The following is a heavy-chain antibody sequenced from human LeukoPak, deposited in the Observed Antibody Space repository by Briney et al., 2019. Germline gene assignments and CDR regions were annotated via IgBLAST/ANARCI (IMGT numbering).Heavy chain of an antibody. V-gene: IGHV1-2*02. CDR2: INPNSGGT. D-gene: IGHD3-10*01. Sequence: ASVKVSCKASGYTFTGYYMHWVRQAPGQGLEWMGWINPNSGGTNYAKKFQGRVTMTRDTSLCTAYMELCMLISDDTAVYYCARMGRKRYYGSGSVDYWGQGTLVTVSS. J-gene: IGHJ4*02. CDR1: GYTFTGYY. CDR3: ARMGRKRYYGSGSVDY.